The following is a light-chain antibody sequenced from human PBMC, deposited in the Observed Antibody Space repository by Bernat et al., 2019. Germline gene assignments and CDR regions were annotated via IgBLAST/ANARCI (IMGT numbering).Light chain of an antibody. CDR3: QQYDNTPPAYT. Sequence: EIVLTQSPATLSLSPGERATLSCRASRSISSYLAWYQQKPGQAPRLLMNDASNRATGIPARFSGSGSGTDFTLTISSLEPEDFAVYYCQQYDNTPPAYTFGQGTKLEIK. CDR2: DAS. J-gene: IGKJ2*01. CDR1: RSISSY. V-gene: IGKV3-11*01.